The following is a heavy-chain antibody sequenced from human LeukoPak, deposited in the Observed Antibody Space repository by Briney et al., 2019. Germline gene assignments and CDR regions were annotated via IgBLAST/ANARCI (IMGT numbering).Heavy chain of an antibody. CDR3: AKSRAPMVRGVNFNY. J-gene: IGHJ4*02. CDR1: GFTFDDYA. Sequence: GGSLRLSCAASGFTFDDYAMHWVRQAPGKGLEWVSGISCNSGSLGYADSVKGRSTIFSANDKNSLYLLMTSLTAETTVLYHCAKSRAPMVRGVNFNYWGQGTLATHSS. D-gene: IGHD3-10*01. CDR2: ISCNSGSL. V-gene: IGHV3-9*01.